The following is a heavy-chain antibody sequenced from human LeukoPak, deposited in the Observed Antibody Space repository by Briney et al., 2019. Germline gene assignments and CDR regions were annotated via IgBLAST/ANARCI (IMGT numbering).Heavy chain of an antibody. CDR2: ISYDGSNK. CDR1: GFTFSSYG. Sequence: GRSLRLSCAASGFTFSSYGMHWVRQAPGKGLEWVAVISYDGSNKYYADSVKGRFTISRDNSKNTLYLQMNSLRAEDTAVYYCAKDEYSSSSVDYWGQGTLVTVSS. CDR3: AKDEYSSSSVDY. V-gene: IGHV3-30*18. J-gene: IGHJ4*02. D-gene: IGHD6-6*01.